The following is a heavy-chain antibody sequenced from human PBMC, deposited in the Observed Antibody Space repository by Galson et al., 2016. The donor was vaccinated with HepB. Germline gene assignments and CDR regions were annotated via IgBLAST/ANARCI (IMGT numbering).Heavy chain of an antibody. CDR2: ISPGDSDT. Sequence: QSGAEVKKPGESLKISCKGSGYSFSNYWIGWVRQMSGKGLEWMGIISPGDSDTRYSPSFQGQVTISVDKAINTAYMQWSSLKASDSGIYYCARRPPVTGRSGHYFDSWGQGTLSPSPQ. D-gene: IGHD4-11*01. J-gene: IGHJ4*02. CDR3: ARRPPVTGRSGHYFDS. CDR1: GYSFSNYW. V-gene: IGHV5-51*01.